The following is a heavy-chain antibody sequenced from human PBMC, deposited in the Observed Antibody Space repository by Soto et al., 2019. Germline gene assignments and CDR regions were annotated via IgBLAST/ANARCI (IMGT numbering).Heavy chain of an antibody. CDR2: IWYDGSNE. CDR3: ARERHAVVPRWYFDL. CDR1: GFTFSSYG. J-gene: IGHJ2*01. V-gene: IGHV3-33*01. D-gene: IGHD3-22*01. Sequence: GGSLRLSCAASGFTFSSYGMHWVRQAPGKGLEWVAVIWYDGSNEYYADSVKGRFTISRDNSKNTLYLQMNSLRAEDTAVYYCARERHAVVPRWYFDLWGRGTLVTVSS.